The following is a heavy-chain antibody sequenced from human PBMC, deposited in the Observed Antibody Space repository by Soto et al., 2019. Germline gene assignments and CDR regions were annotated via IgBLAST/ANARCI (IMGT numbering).Heavy chain of an antibody. CDR2: TYYRSKWYN. Sequence: QVQLQQSGPGLVKPSQTLSHTCAISGDSVSSNSAAWNWIRQSPSRGLEWLGRTYYRSKWYNDYGVSVKSRITINPDTSKNQFSLQLNSVTPEDTAVYYCARDPLYCSSTSCYPNYFDYWGQGTLVTVSS. D-gene: IGHD2-2*01. J-gene: IGHJ4*02. V-gene: IGHV6-1*01. CDR3: ARDPLYCSSTSCYPNYFDY. CDR1: GDSVSSNSAA.